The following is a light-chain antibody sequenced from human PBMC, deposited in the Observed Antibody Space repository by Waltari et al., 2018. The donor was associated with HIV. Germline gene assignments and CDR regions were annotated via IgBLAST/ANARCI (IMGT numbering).Light chain of an antibody. V-gene: IGKV4-1*01. Sequence: DIVMTQSPDSLAVSLGERATINCKSSQRVLYSSNNKNYLAWYQQKPGQPPKLLIYWASTRESGVPDRFSGSGSGTDFTLTISSLQAEDVAVYYCQQYYSTLFNAFGQGTKLEIK. CDR2: WAS. CDR3: QQYYSTLFNA. J-gene: IGKJ2*01. CDR1: QRVLYSSNNKNY.